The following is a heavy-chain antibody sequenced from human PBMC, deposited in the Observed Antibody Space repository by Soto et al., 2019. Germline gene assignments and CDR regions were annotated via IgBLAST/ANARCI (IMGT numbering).Heavy chain of an antibody. D-gene: IGHD6-13*01. Sequence: PSETLSLTCTVSGGSIYDYRWSWIRQPAGKGLEWIGRIFSSGSTNYNPSLKSRVTISVDTSKNQFSLKLSSVTAADTAVYYCARSRTAAGRFDYWGQGTLVTVSS. V-gene: IGHV4-4*07. CDR3: ARSRTAAGRFDY. CDR1: GGSIYDYR. CDR2: IFSSGST. J-gene: IGHJ4*02.